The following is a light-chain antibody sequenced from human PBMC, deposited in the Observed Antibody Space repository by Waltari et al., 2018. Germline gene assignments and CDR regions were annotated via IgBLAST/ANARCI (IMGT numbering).Light chain of an antibody. CDR1: QSVSSGY. Sequence: DIVLTQSPGTLSLSPGERASLSCRASQSVSSGYFAWYQQEAGQAPRLRIYSVSSRATGIPDRFSGSGSGTDFTLSISRLEPEDFAVYYCHQYGSPGWTFGQGTKVEIK. J-gene: IGKJ1*01. CDR3: HQYGSPGWT. CDR2: SVS. V-gene: IGKV3-20*01.